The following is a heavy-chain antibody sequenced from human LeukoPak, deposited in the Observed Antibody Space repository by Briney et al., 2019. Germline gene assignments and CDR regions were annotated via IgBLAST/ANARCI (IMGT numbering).Heavy chain of an antibody. V-gene: IGHV1-58*02. J-gene: IGHJ4*02. Sequence: ASVKVSCKASGFTFTSSAMQWVRQARGQRLEWIGWIVVGSGNTNYAQKFQERVTITRDMSTSTAYMELSSLRSEDTAVYYCARDDPFYESSGYYCDYWGQGTLVTVSS. D-gene: IGHD3-22*01. CDR1: GFTFTSSA. CDR2: IVVGSGNT. CDR3: ARDDPFYESSGYYCDY.